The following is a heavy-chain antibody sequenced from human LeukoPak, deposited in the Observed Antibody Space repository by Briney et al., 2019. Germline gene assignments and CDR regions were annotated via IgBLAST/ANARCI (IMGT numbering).Heavy chain of an antibody. CDR3: ARVKTLNWNSEDAFDI. V-gene: IGHV1-18*01. CDR1: GYTFTSYG. J-gene: IGHJ3*02. D-gene: IGHD1-7*01. CDR2: ISAYNGNT. Sequence: GASVKVSCKASGYTFTSYGISWVRQAPGQGLEWMGWISAYNGNTNYAQKLQGRVTMTTDTSTSTAYMELRSLRSDDTAVYYCARVKTLNWNSEDAFDIWGQGTMVTVSS.